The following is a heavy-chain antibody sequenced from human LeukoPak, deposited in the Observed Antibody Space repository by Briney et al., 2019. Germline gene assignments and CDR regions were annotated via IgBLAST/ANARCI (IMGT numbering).Heavy chain of an antibody. CDR3: ARGLGKAPKRRYYFDY. CDR1: GYTFTSYD. J-gene: IGHJ4*02. V-gene: IGHV1-8*01. CDR2: MNPNSGNT. Sequence: ASVKVSCKASGYTFTSYDINWVRQAPGQGLEWMGWMNPNSGNTGYAQKFQGRVTMTRNTSISTAYMELSSPRSEDTAVYYCARGLGKAPKRRYYFDYWGQGTLVTVSS. D-gene: IGHD1-1*01.